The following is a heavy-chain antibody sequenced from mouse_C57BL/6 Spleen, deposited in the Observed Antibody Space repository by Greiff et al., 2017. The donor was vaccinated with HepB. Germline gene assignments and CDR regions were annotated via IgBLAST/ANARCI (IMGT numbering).Heavy chain of an antibody. V-gene: IGHV14-4*01. CDR1: GFNFKDDY. D-gene: IGHD1-1*01. CDR2: IDPENGDT. Sequence: VQLQQSGAELVRPGASVKLSCTASGFNFKDDYMHWVKQRPEQGLEWIGWIDPENGDTEYASKFQGKATIKADTSSNTAYLQLSSLTSEDTAVYYCTTPVAFDYWGQGTTLTVSS. CDR3: TTPVAFDY. J-gene: IGHJ2*01.